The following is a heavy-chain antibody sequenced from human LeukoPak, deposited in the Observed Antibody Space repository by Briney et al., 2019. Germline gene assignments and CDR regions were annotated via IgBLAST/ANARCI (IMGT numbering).Heavy chain of an antibody. V-gene: IGHV3-23*01. CDR2: ISGSGGST. CDR1: GFTFSSYA. J-gene: IGHJ6*03. CDR3: AKVWSAHPNYYYMDV. Sequence: GGSLRLSCAASGFTFSSYAMSWVRQAPGKGLEWVSAISGSGGSTYYADSVKGRFTISRDNSKNTLYLQMNSLRAEDTAVYYCAKVWSAHPNYYYMDVWGKGTTVTVSS. D-gene: IGHD3-3*01.